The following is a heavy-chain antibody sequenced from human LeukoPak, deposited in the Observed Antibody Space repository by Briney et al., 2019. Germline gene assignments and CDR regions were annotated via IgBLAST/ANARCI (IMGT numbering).Heavy chain of an antibody. Sequence: ASVKVSCKASGYTFNNYDINWVRQAPGQGLEWMGSMNPKSGDTDLAQKFQGRVTMTRDTSLNTAYLAVASLTSEHTAVYYCARGYNYGSGESVARAYWGQGTLVIVSS. CDR1: GYTFNNYD. D-gene: IGHD3-10*01. V-gene: IGHV1-8*02. J-gene: IGHJ4*02. CDR3: ARGYNYGSGESVARAY. CDR2: MNPKSGDT.